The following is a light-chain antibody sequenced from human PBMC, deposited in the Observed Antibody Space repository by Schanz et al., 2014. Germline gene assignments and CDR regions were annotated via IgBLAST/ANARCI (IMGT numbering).Light chain of an antibody. CDR1: SSNIGTNT. V-gene: IGLV1-44*01. CDR3: QSYDSSLSGSGV. J-gene: IGLJ2*01. Sequence: QSVLTQPPSVSGTPGQRVTISCSGSSSNIGTNTVNWYQQVPGTAPKLLIYSNDQRPSGVPDRFSGSKSGTSASLAITGLQAEDEADYYCQSYDSSLSGSGVFGGGTKLTVL. CDR2: SND.